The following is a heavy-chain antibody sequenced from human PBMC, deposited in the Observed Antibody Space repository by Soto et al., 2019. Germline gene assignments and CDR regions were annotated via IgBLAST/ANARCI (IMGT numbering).Heavy chain of an antibody. D-gene: IGHD3-22*01. CDR2: ISAYNGNT. J-gene: IGHJ5*02. CDR1: GYTFTSYG. Sequence: GASVKVSCKASGYTFTSYGISWVRQAPGQGLEWMGWISAYNGNTNDAQKLQGRVTMTTDTSTSTAYMELRSLRSDYTAVYYCARTRYYDSSGVDPWGQGALVTVSS. CDR3: ARTRYYDSSGVDP. V-gene: IGHV1-18*01.